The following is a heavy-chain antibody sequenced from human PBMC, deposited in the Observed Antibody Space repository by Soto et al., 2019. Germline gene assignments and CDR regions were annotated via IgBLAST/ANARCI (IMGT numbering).Heavy chain of an antibody. Sequence: EVQLLESGGGLVQPGGSLTLSCAASGFTFDTYAMTWVRQAPGKGLEWVSAISGRGDGTYYADSVKGRFTISRDNSKNTGFLQMNSLRADDTALYDCAKYNNYWDEDYWGQGTLVTVSS. V-gene: IGHV3-23*01. CDR1: GFTFDTYA. CDR2: ISGRGDGT. J-gene: IGHJ4*02. CDR3: AKYNNYWDEDY. D-gene: IGHD1-20*01.